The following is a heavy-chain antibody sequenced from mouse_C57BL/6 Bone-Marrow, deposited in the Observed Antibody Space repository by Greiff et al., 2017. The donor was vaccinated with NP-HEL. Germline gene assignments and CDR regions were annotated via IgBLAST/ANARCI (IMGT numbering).Heavy chain of an antibody. Sequence: QVQLQQSGAELVRPGTSVKMSCKASGYTFTNYWIGWAKQRPGHGLEWIGDIYPGGGYTNYNEKFKGKATLTADKSSSTAYMQFSSLTSEDSAIYYCARAYYYGSRGSFYYFDYWGQGTTLTVSS. CDR2: IYPGGGYT. CDR3: ARAYYYGSRGSFYYFDY. CDR1: GYTFTNYW. J-gene: IGHJ2*01. V-gene: IGHV1-63*01. D-gene: IGHD1-1*01.